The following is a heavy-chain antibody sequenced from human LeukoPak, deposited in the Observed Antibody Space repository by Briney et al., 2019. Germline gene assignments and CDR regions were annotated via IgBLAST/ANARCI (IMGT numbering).Heavy chain of an antibody. CDR3: ARGDSSSSSLNY. CDR2: MNPNSGNT. CDR1: GYTFTSYD. D-gene: IGHD6-6*01. Sequence: ASVKVSCKASGYTFTSYDINWVRQAPGQGLEWMGWMNPNSGNTGYAQKFQGRVTMTRNISISTAYMELSSLRSEDTAVYYCARGDSSSSSLNYWGQGTLVTVSS. V-gene: IGHV1-8*01. J-gene: IGHJ4*02.